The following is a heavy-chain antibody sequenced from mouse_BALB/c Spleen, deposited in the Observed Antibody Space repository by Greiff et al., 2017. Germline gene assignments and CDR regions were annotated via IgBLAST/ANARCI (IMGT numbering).Heavy chain of an antibody. V-gene: IGHV1-74*04. Sequence: LVESGPQLVRPGASVKISCKASGYSFTSYWMHWVKQRPGQGLEWIGMIDPSDSETRLNQKFKDKATLTVDKSSSTAYMQLSSPTSEDSAVYYCAKVYGNYVDYAMDYWGQGTSVTVSS. J-gene: IGHJ4*01. D-gene: IGHD2-1*01. CDR1: GYSFTSYW. CDR2: IDPSDSET. CDR3: AKVYGNYVDYAMDY.